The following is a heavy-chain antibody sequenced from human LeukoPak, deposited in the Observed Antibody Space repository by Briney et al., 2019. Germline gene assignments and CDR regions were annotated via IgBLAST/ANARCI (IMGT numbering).Heavy chain of an antibody. CDR3: AIASQDSSSWYDY. Sequence: GESLKISCKGSGYSFTSYWIGWVRPMPGKGLEWMGIIYPGDSDTRYSPSFQGQVTISADKSISTAYLQWSSLKASDTAMYYCAIASQDSSSWYDYWGQGTLVTVSS. CDR1: GYSFTSYW. CDR2: IYPGDSDT. V-gene: IGHV5-51*01. J-gene: IGHJ4*02. D-gene: IGHD6-13*01.